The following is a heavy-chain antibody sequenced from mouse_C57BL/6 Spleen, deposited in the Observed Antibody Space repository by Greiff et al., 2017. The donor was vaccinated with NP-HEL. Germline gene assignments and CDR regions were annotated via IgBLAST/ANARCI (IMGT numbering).Heavy chain of an antibody. D-gene: IGHD2-3*01. CDR1: GFTFSDYG. CDR2: ISSGSSTI. Sequence: EVMLVESGGGLVKPGGSLKLSCAASGFTFSDYGMHWVRQAPEKGLEWVAYISSGSSTIYYADTVKGRFTISRDNAKNTLFLQMTSLRSEDTAMYYCASLYDGYYDWYFDVWGTGTTVTVSS. J-gene: IGHJ1*03. CDR3: ASLYDGYYDWYFDV. V-gene: IGHV5-17*01.